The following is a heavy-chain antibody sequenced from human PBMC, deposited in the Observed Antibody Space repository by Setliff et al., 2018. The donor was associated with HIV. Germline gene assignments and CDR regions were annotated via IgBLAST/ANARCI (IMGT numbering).Heavy chain of an antibody. CDR3: AAQGVL. J-gene: IGHJ4*02. CDR1: GFSINDYD. Sequence: PGGSLRLSCVASGFSINDYDMSWIRQAPGKGLEWASFISTSGSPIYYADSVKGRFTISRDNSKNTVYLQMNSLRVEDTAVYFCAAQGVLWGQGTQVTVSS. CDR2: ISTSGSPI. V-gene: IGHV3-11*04.